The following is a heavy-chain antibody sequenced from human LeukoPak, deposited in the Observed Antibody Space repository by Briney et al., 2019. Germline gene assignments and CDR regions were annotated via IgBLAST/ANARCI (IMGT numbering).Heavy chain of an antibody. J-gene: IGHJ6*02. CDR2: INPDSGDT. CDR1: GYTFTGYY. CDR3: ARDGVLDV. Sequence: ASGKVSCKASGYTFTGYYMHWVRQAPGQGLEWMGWINPDSGDTNCAQKFQGRVTLTRDTSISSAYMELSGLISDDTAVYYCARDGVLDVWGQGTTVTVS. D-gene: IGHD3-10*01. V-gene: IGHV1-2*02.